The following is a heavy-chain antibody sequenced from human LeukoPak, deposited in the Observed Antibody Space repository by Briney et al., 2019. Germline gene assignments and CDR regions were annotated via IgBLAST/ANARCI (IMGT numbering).Heavy chain of an antibody. J-gene: IGHJ4*02. CDR3: AKDRALRGRGLYYFDY. CDR2: IKKDGSER. CDR1: GFIFNNYW. V-gene: IGHV3-7*03. D-gene: IGHD3-10*01. Sequence: GGSLRLSCAASGFIFNNYWMSWVRQAPGKGLEWVANIKKDGSERYYVDSVKGRFTISGDNAKNSLYLQMNSLRSEDTALYYCAKDRALRGRGLYYFDYWGQGALVTVSS.